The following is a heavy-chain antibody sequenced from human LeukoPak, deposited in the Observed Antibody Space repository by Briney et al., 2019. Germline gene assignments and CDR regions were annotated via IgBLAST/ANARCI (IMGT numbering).Heavy chain of an antibody. V-gene: IGHV3-21*01. CDR1: GFTFSSYS. CDR3: AIDGTYGSGSYPRFDP. CDR2: MSSSSSYI. D-gene: IGHD3-10*01. Sequence: GGSLRLSCAASGFTFSSYSMNWVRQAPGKGLEWVSSMSSSSSYIYYADSVKGRFTISRDNAKNPLYLQMNSLRAEDTAVYYCAIDGTYGSGSYPRFDPWGQGTLVTVSS. J-gene: IGHJ5*02.